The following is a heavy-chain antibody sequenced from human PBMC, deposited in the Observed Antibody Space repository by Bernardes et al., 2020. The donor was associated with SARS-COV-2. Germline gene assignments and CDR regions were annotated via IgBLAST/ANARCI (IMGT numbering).Heavy chain of an antibody. CDR2: VYSGGDT. Sequence: GGSLRLSCAVSGFTVSNNYLSWVRQAPGKGLEWVSLVYSGGDTFYADSVKGRFTISRDSSKNTLYLRMNSLRVEDTAVYYCATHPNHSGGNSWGQGTLVTVSS. CDR3: ATHPNHSGGNS. V-gene: IGHV3-53*01. J-gene: IGHJ4*02. CDR1: GFTVSNNY. D-gene: IGHD2-15*01.